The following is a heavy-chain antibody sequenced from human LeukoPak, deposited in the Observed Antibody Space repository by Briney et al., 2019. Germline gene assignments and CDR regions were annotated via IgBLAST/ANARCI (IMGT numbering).Heavy chain of an antibody. CDR2: ITSAGST. J-gene: IGHJ4*02. V-gene: IGHV3-23*01. Sequence: GGSLRLSCAASGFTFSTFAMSWVRQAPGKGPEWGSAITSAGSTYYAESVKCRFTISRENSKNTLYLQMNRLKAADTAVYYCAKDRGYWGQGTLVTVSS. CDR3: AKDRGY. CDR1: GFTFSTFA.